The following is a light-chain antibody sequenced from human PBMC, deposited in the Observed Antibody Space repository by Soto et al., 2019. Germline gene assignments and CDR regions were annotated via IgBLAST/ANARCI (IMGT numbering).Light chain of an antibody. Sequence: EIILTQSPATLSVSPGERATLSCRASQSISSNLAWYQQKPGQAPRLLIYDASNRATGIPDRISGSGSGTDFTLTISSLQPEDFATYYCQQSYSTPLFGQGTRLEIK. CDR2: DAS. V-gene: IGKV3D-15*01. CDR3: QQSYSTPL. CDR1: QSISSN. J-gene: IGKJ5*01.